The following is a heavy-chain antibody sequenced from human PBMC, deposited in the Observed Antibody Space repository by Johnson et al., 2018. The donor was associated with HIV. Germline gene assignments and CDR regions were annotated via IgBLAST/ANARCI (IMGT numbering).Heavy chain of an antibody. D-gene: IGHD3-22*01. V-gene: IGHV3-15*01. Sequence: MQLVESGGGLVKPGGSLRLSCAASGFTFSNAWMSWVRQAPGKGLEWVGRIKSKTDGGPTDCAAPVTVRFTISRDDSKNTLYLQMNSLKTEDTPLYYCTTAIYSYETRNTRAFDIWGQGTMVTVSS. J-gene: IGHJ3*02. CDR3: TTAIYSYETRNTRAFDI. CDR2: IKSKTDGGPT. CDR1: GFTFSNAW.